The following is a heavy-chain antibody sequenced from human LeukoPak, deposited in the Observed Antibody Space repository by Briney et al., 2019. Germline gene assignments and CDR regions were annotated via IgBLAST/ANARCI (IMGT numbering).Heavy chain of an antibody. V-gene: IGHV3-53*01. CDR1: GFTFSSYW. Sequence: GGSLRLSCAASGFTFSSYWMSWVRQAPGKGLEWVSFIYTDNTHYSDSVKGRFTISRDNSKNTLYLQMNSLRAEDTAVYYCARRAGAYSHPYDYWGQGTLVTVSS. CDR2: IYTDNT. J-gene: IGHJ4*02. CDR3: ARRAGAYSHPYDY. D-gene: IGHD4/OR15-4a*01.